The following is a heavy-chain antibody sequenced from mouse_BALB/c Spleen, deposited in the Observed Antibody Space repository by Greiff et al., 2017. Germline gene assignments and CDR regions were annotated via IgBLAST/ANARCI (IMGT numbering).Heavy chain of an antibody. V-gene: IGHV1S135*01. CDR3: ARSDYYGDAMDY. Sequence: EVPLQQSGPELVKPGASVKVSCKASGYAFTSYNMYWVKQSHGKSLEWIGYIDPYNGGTSYNQKFKGKATLTVDKSSNTAYMHLSILTSENSADYCCARSDYYGDAMDYWGQGTSVTVSS. J-gene: IGHJ4*01. D-gene: IGHD1-2*01. CDR1: GYAFTSYN. CDR2: IDPYNGGT.